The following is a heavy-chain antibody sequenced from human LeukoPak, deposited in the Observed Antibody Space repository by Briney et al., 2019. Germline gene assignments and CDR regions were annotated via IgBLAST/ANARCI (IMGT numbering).Heavy chain of an antibody. CDR1: GFTFSSYS. CDR3: ASDAAWELLDHYYMDV. D-gene: IGHD1-26*01. V-gene: IGHV3-21*01. Sequence: GGSPRLSCAASGFTFSSYSMNWVRQAPGKGLEWVSSISSSSSYIYYADSVKGRFTISRDNAKNSLYLQMNSLRAEDTAVYYCASDAAWELLDHYYMDVWGKGTTVTVSS. J-gene: IGHJ6*03. CDR2: ISSSSSYI.